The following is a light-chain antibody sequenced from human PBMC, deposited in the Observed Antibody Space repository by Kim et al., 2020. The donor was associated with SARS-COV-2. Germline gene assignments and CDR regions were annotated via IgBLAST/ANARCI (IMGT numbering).Light chain of an antibody. CDR1: SYNIGAGYD. V-gene: IGLV1-40*01. CDR2: DNY. CDR3: QSYDTSLSGWI. Sequence: RVTISCTGSSYNIGAGYDVHWYQQLPETAPKLLLYDNYTRPSGVPDRFSVSKSGTSASLAITGLQVEDEADYYCQSYDTSLSGWIFGGGTQLTVL. J-gene: IGLJ2*01.